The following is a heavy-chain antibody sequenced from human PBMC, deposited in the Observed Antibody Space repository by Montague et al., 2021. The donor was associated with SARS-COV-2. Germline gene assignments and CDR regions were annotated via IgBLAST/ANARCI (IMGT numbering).Heavy chain of an antibody. V-gene: IGHV4-34*01. CDR3: ARGRYFHWLLFALNDAFDI. Sequence: SETLSLTCAVYGGSFSGYYWSWIRQPPGKGLEWIGEIDHSGSTNYNPSLKSRVTISLDTSKNPFSLRLNSVTAADTAVYYCARGRYFHWLLFALNDAFDIWGQGTMVTVSS. D-gene: IGHD3-9*01. CDR2: IDHSGST. CDR1: GGSFSGYY. J-gene: IGHJ3*02.